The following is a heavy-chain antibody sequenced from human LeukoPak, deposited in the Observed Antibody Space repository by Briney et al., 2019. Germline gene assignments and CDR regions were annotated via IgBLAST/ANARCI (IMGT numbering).Heavy chain of an antibody. CDR3: AKGAYYAD. D-gene: IGHD3-3*01. CDR2: ISYDGSNK. V-gene: IGHV3-30*18. CDR1: GYTFSSYD. J-gene: IGHJ4*02. Sequence: GGSLRLSCAASGYTFSSYDMHWVRQAPGKGLEWVAVISYDGSNKYYADSMKGRFTMSRDNSKNTLYLQMNSLRAEDTAVYYCAKGAYYADWGQGTLVTVSS.